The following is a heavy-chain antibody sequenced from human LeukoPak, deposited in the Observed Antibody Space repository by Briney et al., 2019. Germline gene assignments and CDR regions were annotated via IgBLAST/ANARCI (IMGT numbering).Heavy chain of an antibody. CDR3: ARSIEREGWNSEDDAFDI. Sequence: GASVKVSCKASGGTFSSYAISWVRQAPGQGLEWMGGIIPIFGTANYAQKFQGRVTITADKSTSTAYMELSSLRSEDTAVYYCARSIEREGWNSEDDAFDIWGQGTMVTVSS. CDR1: GGTFSSYA. J-gene: IGHJ3*02. D-gene: IGHD1-7*01. CDR2: IIPIFGTA. V-gene: IGHV1-69*06.